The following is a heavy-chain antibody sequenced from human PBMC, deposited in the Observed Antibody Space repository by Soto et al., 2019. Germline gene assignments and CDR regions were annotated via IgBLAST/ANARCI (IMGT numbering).Heavy chain of an antibody. D-gene: IGHD3-22*01. V-gene: IGHV4-30-4*08. J-gene: IGHJ4*02. Sequence: SETLSLTCTVSGGSISSGDYYWSWIRQPPGKGLEWIGYIYYSGSTYYNPSLKSRVTISVDTSKNQFSLKLSSVTAADTAVYYCARENYYDSSGSLYWGQGTLVTVS. CDR3: ARENYYDSSGSLY. CDR2: IYYSGST. CDR1: GGSISSGDYY.